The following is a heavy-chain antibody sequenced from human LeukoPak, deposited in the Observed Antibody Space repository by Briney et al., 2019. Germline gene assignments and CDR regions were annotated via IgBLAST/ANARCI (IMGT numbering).Heavy chain of an antibody. CDR3: ARSRTGSGFLFDY. CDR1: GYTFTGYY. Sequence: ASVKVSCKASGYTFTGYYMHWVRQAPGQGLEWMGWINPNSGGTNYAQKFQGRVTMTRDTSISTAYMELSRLRSDDTAVYYCARSRTGSGFLFDYWGREPWSPSPQ. J-gene: IGHJ4*02. CDR2: INPNSGGT. D-gene: IGHD3-10*01. V-gene: IGHV1-2*02.